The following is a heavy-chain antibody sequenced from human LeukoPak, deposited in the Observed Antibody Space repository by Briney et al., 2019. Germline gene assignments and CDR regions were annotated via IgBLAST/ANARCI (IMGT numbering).Heavy chain of an antibody. V-gene: IGHV4-34*01. CDR2: INHSGST. J-gene: IGHJ6*02. D-gene: IGHD6-13*01. CDR1: GGSFSGYY. CDR3: ARGPQGGQQLVDPYYYGMDV. Sequence: PSETLSLTCAVYGGSFSGYYWSWIRQPPGKGLEWIGEINHSGSTNYNPSLKSRVTISVDTSKNQFSLKLSSVTAADTAVYYCARGPQGGQQLVDPYYYGMDVWGQGTTVTVSS.